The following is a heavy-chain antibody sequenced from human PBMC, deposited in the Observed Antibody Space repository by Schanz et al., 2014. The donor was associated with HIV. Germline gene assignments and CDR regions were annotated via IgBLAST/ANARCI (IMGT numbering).Heavy chain of an antibody. J-gene: IGHJ3*02. CDR2: ISWNSGSI. Sequence: EVQLVESGGGLVQPGRSLRLSCAASGFSFDDYAMHWVRQAPGKGLEWVSGISWNSGSIGYADSVKGRFTISRDNAKNLLYLQMNSLRADDTAVYYCAREDHYDDGTYYQGAFDIWGQGTMVTVSS. D-gene: IGHD3-22*01. CDR3: AREDHYDDGTYYQGAFDI. CDR1: GFSFDDYA. V-gene: IGHV3-9*01.